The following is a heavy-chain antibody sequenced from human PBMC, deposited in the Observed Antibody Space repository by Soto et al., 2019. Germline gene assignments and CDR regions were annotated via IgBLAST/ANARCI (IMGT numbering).Heavy chain of an antibody. J-gene: IGHJ4*02. V-gene: IGHV1-58*01. CDR2: IVVGSGNT. CDR1: GFTFTSFA. CDR3: AAEPGYSYAC. D-gene: IGHD5-18*01. Sequence: GASVKVSCKASGFTFTSFAVQWVRQARGQRLEWIGWIVVGSGNTNYAQKFQERVTITRDMSTSTAYMELSSLRSEDTAVYYCAAEPGYSYACWGQGTLVTVSS.